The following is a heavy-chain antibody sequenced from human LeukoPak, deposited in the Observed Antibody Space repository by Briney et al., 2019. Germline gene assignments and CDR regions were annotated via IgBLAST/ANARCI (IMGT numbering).Heavy chain of an antibody. CDR1: GFAFSSYA. J-gene: IGHJ4*02. V-gene: IGHV3-20*01. CDR2: INWNGEKT. D-gene: IGHD4-17*01. CDR3: ARDHYGDYAFDN. Sequence: GGSLRLSCAASGFAFSSYAMTWVRQAPGKGLEWVSGINWNGEKTGYADSVKGRFTISRDNAKNSLYLQMNSLRAEDTALYHCARDHYGDYAFDNWGQGTLVTVSS.